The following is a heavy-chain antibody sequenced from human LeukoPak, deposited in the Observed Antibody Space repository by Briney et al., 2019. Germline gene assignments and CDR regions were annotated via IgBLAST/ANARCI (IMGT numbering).Heavy chain of an antibody. V-gene: IGHV3-20*04. CDR2: INWNGGST. D-gene: IGHD5-18*01. Sequence: PGGSLRLSCAASGFTFDDYGMSWVRQAPGKGLELVSGINWNGGSTGYADSVKGRFTISRDNAKNSLYLQMNSLRAEDTALYYCARDSRPRYSYGNDAFDIRGQGTMVTVSS. CDR1: GFTFDDYG. CDR3: ARDSRPRYSYGNDAFDI. J-gene: IGHJ3*02.